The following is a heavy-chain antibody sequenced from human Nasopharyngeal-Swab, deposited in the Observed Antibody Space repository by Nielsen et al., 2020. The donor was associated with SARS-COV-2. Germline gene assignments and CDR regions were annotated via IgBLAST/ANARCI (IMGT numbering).Heavy chain of an antibody. V-gene: IGHV3-33*01. J-gene: IGHJ6*02. D-gene: IGHD3-3*01. CDR1: GFSFSTYA. CDR3: ARDGPITIYGVVYGMDV. CDR2: IWQEGSYK. Sequence: GESLKISCAASGFSFSTYAMHWVRQAQGKGLEWLAVIWQEGSYKYSADSVKGRFIMSRDNSKNTVYLQMNTLRAEDTAVYYCARDGPITIYGVVYGMDVWGQGTTVTVSS.